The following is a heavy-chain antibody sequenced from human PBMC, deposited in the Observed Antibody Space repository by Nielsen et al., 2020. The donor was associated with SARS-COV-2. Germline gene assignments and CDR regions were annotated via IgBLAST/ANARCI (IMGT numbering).Heavy chain of an antibody. CDR2: ISSSSSYT. Sequence: GESLKISCAASGFTFSDYYMSWIRQAPGKGLEWVSYISSSSSYTNYADSVKGRFTISRDNAKNSLYLQMNSLRAGDTAVYYCARRGSYCSSTSCYRGDYFDYWGQGTLVTVSS. CDR1: GFTFSDYY. CDR3: ARRGSYCSSTSCYRGDYFDY. J-gene: IGHJ4*02. V-gene: IGHV3-11*06. D-gene: IGHD2-2*02.